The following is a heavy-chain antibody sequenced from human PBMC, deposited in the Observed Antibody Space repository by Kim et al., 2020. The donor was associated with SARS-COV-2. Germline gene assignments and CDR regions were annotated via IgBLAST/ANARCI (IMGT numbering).Heavy chain of an antibody. CDR2: IKSKTDGGTT. D-gene: IGHD5-12*01. J-gene: IGHJ4*02. V-gene: IGHV3-15*01. CDR3: TTEGTRLIVASPFDY. CDR1: GFTFTNAW. Sequence: GGSLRLSCAASGFTFTNAWMSWVRQAPGKGLEWVGRIKSKTDGGTTDYAAPVKGRFTISRDDSKNTLYLQMNSLKTEDTAVYYCTTEGTRLIVASPFDYWGQGTLVTVSS.